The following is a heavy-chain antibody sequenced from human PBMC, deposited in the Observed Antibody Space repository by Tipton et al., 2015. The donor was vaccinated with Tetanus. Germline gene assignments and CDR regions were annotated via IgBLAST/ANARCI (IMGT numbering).Heavy chain of an antibody. V-gene: IGHV3-7*01. CDR1: GFIFNNYW. CDR2: IKQDGSEK. J-gene: IGHJ4*02. Sequence: SLRLSCAASGFIFNNYWMNWFRQAPGKGLEWVTNIKQDGSEKYYVDSVKGRFTISRDNAKNSLYLQMNSLRAEDTAVYYCARAPNRISRAYDYWGQGTQITVSS. D-gene: IGHD1-14*01. CDR3: ARAPNRISRAYDY.